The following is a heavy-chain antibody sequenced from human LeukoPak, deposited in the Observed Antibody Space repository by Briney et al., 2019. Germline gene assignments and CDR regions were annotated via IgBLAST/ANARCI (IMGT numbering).Heavy chain of an antibody. Sequence: PSETLSLTCTVSGGSVRGGTYYWGWIRQPPGKGLEWIGSIFYSGSTYYNLSLKSRVTISVDTSKNQFSLRLSSVTAADTAVYYCARHFRGPGDWQQLIPFDYWGQGTLVTASS. J-gene: IGHJ4*02. V-gene: IGHV4-39*01. CDR2: IFYSGST. CDR3: ARHFRGPGDWQQLIPFDY. D-gene: IGHD6-13*01. CDR1: GGSVRGGTYY.